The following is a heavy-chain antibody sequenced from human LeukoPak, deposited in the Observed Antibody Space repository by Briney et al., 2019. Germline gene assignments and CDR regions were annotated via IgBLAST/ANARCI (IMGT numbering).Heavy chain of an antibody. CDR3: ARDEVEFTFDY. Sequence: GGSLRLSCAASGFTFSSYSMNWVRQAPGKGLEWVSSISSSSSYIYYADSVKGRFTISRDNAKNSLYLQMNSLRAEDTAAYYCARDEVEFTFDYWGQGTLVTVSS. J-gene: IGHJ4*02. D-gene: IGHD3-10*01. V-gene: IGHV3-21*01. CDR1: GFTFSSYS. CDR2: ISSSSSYI.